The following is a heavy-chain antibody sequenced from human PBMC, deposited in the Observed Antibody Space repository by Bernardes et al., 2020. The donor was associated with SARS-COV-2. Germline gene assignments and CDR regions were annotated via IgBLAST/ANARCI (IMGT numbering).Heavy chain of an antibody. CDR2: IYHSGSS. V-gene: IGHV4-31*03. CDR1: GGSISSGDYY. Sequence: SATLSLTCTVSGGSISSGDYYWNWIRQHPGKGLEWIAYIYHSGSSFYNPSLKSRVTISVDTSKNQFSLRLSSVTAADTAVYYCARDRDYYGSGSSGWFDPWGQGTLVTVSS. D-gene: IGHD3-10*01. J-gene: IGHJ5*02. CDR3: ARDRDYYGSGSSGWFDP.